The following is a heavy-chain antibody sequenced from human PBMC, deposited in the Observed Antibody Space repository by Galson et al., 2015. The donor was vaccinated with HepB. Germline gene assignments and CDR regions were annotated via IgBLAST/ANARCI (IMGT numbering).Heavy chain of an antibody. Sequence: SLRLSCAASGFTFSAYWMTWVRQAPGKGPEWVANIKRDGSEKYYLDSVRGRFTISRDNAKNSLYLQMNSLTVEDTAVYYCARYGLGKYYTAYWGPGTLVTVSS. CDR3: ARYGLGKYYTAY. D-gene: IGHD3-10*01. J-gene: IGHJ4*02. CDR2: IKRDGSEK. V-gene: IGHV3-7*03. CDR1: GFTFSAYW.